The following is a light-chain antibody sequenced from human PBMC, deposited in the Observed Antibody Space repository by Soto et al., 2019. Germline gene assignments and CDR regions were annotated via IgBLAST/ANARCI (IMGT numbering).Light chain of an antibody. CDR2: GAF. V-gene: IGKV3-11*01. CDR1: PSVSNY. CDR3: QRRNIWPPVT. J-gene: IGKJ5*01. Sequence: IVLTQSPATLALSAGERATLSCRASPSVSNYLAWYQQKPGQAPRLLIYGAFTRATGIPARFSGSGPGADFTLTISSLEPEDFAVYYCQRRNIWPPVTFGQGTRLEI.